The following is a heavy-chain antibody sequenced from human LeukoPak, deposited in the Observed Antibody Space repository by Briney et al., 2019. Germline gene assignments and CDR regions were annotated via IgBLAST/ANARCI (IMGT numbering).Heavy chain of an antibody. CDR3: ARVLSSQFAFDI. D-gene: IGHD2/OR15-2a*01. J-gene: IGHJ3*02. V-gene: IGHV3-30*02. Sequence: GGSLRLSCAASGFTFSSYGMRWVRQAPGKGLEWVAFIRYDGSNKYYADSVKGRFTISRDNSKNTLYLQMNSLRAEDTAVYYCARVLSSQFAFDIWGQGTMVTVSS. CDR2: IRYDGSNK. CDR1: GFTFSSYG.